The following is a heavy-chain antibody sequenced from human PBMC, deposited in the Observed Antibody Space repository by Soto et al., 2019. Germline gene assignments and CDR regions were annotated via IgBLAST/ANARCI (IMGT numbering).Heavy chain of an antibody. D-gene: IGHD2-2*01. V-gene: IGHV4-30-2*01. CDR2: IYHSGST. CDR1: GGSISSGGYS. J-gene: IGHJ5*02. CDR3: ARAGEPIGYCSSTSCYDNWFDP. Sequence: SETLSLTCAVSGGSISSGGYSWSWIRQPPGKGLGWIGYIYHSGSTYYNPSLKSRVTISVDRSKNQFSLKLSSVTAADTAVYYCARAGEPIGYCSSTSCYDNWFDPWGQGTLVTV.